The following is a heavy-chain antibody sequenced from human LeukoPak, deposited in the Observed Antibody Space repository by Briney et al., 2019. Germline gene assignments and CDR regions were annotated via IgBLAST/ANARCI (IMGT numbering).Heavy chain of an antibody. D-gene: IGHD1-26*01. Sequence: GGSLRLSCAVFGFTFSDYGMHWVRQAPGKGQEWVAVIWYDGSNKYYGDSVKGRFTISRDNSKNTLYLQMNSLRVEDTAVYYCARDRPTGSYYSIDYWGQGTLVTVSS. CDR3: ARDRPTGSYYSIDY. V-gene: IGHV3-33*01. CDR1: GFTFSDYG. J-gene: IGHJ4*02. CDR2: IWYDGSNK.